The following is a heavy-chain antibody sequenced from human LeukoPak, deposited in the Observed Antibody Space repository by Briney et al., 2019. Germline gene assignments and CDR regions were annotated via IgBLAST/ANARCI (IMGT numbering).Heavy chain of an antibody. V-gene: IGHV3-30*04. Sequence: GGSLRLSCAVSGFTFSSYAMHWVLQAPGKGLEWVAVISYDGSNKYYADSVKGRFTISRDNSKNTLYLQMNSLRAEDTAVYYCARGLYYDILTGYYNLSAFDIWGQGTMVTVSS. J-gene: IGHJ3*02. CDR1: GFTFSSYA. CDR3: ARGLYYDILTGYYNLSAFDI. D-gene: IGHD3-9*01. CDR2: ISYDGSNK.